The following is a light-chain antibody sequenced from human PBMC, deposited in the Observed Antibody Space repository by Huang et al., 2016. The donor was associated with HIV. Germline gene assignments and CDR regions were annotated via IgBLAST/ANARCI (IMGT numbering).Light chain of an antibody. J-gene: IGKJ3*01. CDR1: QSVSRY. CDR3: QQQGT. V-gene: IGKV3-11*01. Sequence: EIVLTQSPATLSLSPGERATLSCRASQSVSRYLAWYQQKPGQAPRLLIYDASNRATGIPARFSGSGSGTDVTLTISSLEPEDFAIYYCQQQGTFGPGTKVDGK. CDR2: DAS.